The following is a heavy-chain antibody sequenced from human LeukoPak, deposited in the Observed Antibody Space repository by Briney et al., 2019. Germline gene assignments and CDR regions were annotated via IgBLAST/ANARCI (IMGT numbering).Heavy chain of an antibody. V-gene: IGHV1-18*01. Sequence: GASVKVSCKASGYTFSSYGISWVRQAPGQGLEWLGYISAYNGNTNYAQKFQARVTMTRDTSISTAYMELSRLTSDDTAVYYCARGSYWFDAWGQGTLVTVSS. D-gene: IGHD6-13*01. CDR2: ISAYNGNT. J-gene: IGHJ5*02. CDR3: ARGSYWFDA. CDR1: GYTFSSYG.